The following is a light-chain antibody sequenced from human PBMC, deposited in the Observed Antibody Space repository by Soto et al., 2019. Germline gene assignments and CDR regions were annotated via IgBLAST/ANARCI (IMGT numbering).Light chain of an antibody. CDR2: DAS. CDR3: QQYNSYPLT. Sequence: DIQMTQSPFTLSASVGDRVTITCRASQSISSWLAWYQQTPGKAPKLLIYDASSLESGVPSRFSGSGSGTEFTLTISSLQPDDFATYYCQQYNSYPLTFGGGTKVEIK. J-gene: IGKJ4*01. CDR1: QSISSW. V-gene: IGKV1-5*01.